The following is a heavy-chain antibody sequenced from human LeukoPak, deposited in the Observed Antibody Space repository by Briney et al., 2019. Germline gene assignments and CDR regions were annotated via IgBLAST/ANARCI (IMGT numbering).Heavy chain of an antibody. CDR2: IYHSGST. Sequence: SETLSLTCTVSGYSISSGYYWGWIRQPPGKGLEWIGSIYHSGSTYYNPSLKSRVTISVDTSKNQFSLKLSSVTAADTAVYYCARGYGSGSYYRGWYYFDYWGQGTLVTVSS. D-gene: IGHD3-10*01. J-gene: IGHJ4*02. V-gene: IGHV4-38-2*02. CDR1: GYSISSGYY. CDR3: ARGYGSGSYYRGWYYFDY.